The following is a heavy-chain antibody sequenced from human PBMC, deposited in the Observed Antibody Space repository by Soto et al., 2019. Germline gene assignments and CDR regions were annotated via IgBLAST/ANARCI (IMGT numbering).Heavy chain of an antibody. D-gene: IGHD1-26*01. CDR3: TTDRQECERPPELHY. V-gene: IGHV3-15*07. CDR2: IQIQTNGGAT. J-gene: IGHJ4*02. CDR1: GFTFRDAW. Sequence: EVQLVESGGGLVKPGGSLRLSCAVSGFTFRDAWMDWGRQAPGKGLEWVGRIQIQTNGGATDYAAPVEGRFTISRDDSKNTLLLQRDGLKTDDTAVYYCTTDRQECERPPELHYWGQGTLVTVSS.